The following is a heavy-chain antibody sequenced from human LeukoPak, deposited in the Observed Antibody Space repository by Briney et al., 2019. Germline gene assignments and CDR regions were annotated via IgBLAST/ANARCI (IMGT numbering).Heavy chain of an antibody. V-gene: IGHV3-74*01. CDR3: ARDSDYEIVDP. J-gene: IGHJ5*02. CDR2: IHTDGSSP. D-gene: IGHD5-12*01. CDR1: GFTFSSYW. Sequence: GGSLRLSCAASGFTFSSYWMHWVRQAPGKGLVWVSHIHTDGSSPCYADSVKGRFTISRDNAKNTLYLQMNSLRAEDTAVYYCARDSDYEIVDPWGQGALVTVSS.